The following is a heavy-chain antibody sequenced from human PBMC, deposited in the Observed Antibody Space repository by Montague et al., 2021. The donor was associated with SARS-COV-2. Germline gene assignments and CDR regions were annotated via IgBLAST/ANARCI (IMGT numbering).Heavy chain of an antibody. CDR2: VYTTGST. Sequence: TLSLTCTVPGGSISSDSYYWSWIRQPAGKGLEWIGRVYTTGSTNYNPSLKSRVTISGDTSRNQFSLRLTSVTAADTAMYYCARAVIYGGYAFAYFDFWGQGVLVTVSS. CDR1: GGSISSDSYY. CDR3: ARAVIYGGYAFAYFDF. D-gene: IGHD5-12*01. V-gene: IGHV4-61*02. J-gene: IGHJ4*02.